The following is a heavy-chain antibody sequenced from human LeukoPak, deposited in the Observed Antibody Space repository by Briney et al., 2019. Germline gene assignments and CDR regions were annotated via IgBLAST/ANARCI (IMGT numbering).Heavy chain of an antibody. CDR2: IRYDGSNK. V-gene: IGHV3-30*02. J-gene: IGHJ6*03. D-gene: IGHD6-13*01. CDR1: GFTFSSYG. Sequence: PGGSLRLSCAASGFTFSSYGMHWVRQAPGKGLEWVAFIRYDGSNKYYADSVKGRFTISRDNSKNTLYLQMISLRAEDTAVYYCAKDGYRSYYYYYFYMDVWGKGTTVTISS. CDR3: AKDGYRSYYYYYFYMDV.